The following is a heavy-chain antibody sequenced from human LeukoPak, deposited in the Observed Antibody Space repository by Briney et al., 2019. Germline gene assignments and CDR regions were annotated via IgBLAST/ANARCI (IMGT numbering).Heavy chain of an antibody. CDR2: IYYGGST. CDR1: GGSISSSSYY. Sequence: SETLSLTCTVSGGSISSSSYYWGWIRQPPGKGLEWIGSIYYGGSTYYNPSLKSRVTISVDTSKNQFSLKLSSVTVADTAVYYCARVTRVYYFDYWGQGTLVTVSS. V-gene: IGHV4-39*07. D-gene: IGHD2-8*01. J-gene: IGHJ4*02. CDR3: ARVTRVYYFDY.